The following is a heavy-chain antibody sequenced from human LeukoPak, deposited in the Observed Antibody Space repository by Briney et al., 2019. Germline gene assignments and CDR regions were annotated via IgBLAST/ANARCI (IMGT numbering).Heavy chain of an antibody. D-gene: IGHD6-19*01. CDR2: ISAYNGNT. Sequence: ASVKVSCQASGDTFTSYGISWVRQAPGQGLEWMGWISAYNGNTNYAQKLQGRVTMTTDTSTSTAYMELRSLRSDDTAVYYCARPPVYSSGWDPFDYWGQGTLVTVSS. J-gene: IGHJ4*02. V-gene: IGHV1-18*01. CDR3: ARPPVYSSGWDPFDY. CDR1: GDTFTSYG.